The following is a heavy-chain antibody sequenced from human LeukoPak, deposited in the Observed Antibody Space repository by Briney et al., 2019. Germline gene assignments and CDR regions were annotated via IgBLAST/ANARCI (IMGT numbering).Heavy chain of an antibody. CDR1: GGSISSYY. D-gene: IGHD3-10*01. CDR2: ISYSGST. V-gene: IGHV4-59*01. Sequence: SETLSLTCTVSGGSISSYYWSWIRQPPGKGLEWIGYISYSGSTNYNPSLKSRVTMSVDTSKNQFSLKLNSVTPADTAVYYCARDGYGPTDFWGKGSLVTVSS. J-gene: IGHJ4*02. CDR3: ARDGYGPTDF.